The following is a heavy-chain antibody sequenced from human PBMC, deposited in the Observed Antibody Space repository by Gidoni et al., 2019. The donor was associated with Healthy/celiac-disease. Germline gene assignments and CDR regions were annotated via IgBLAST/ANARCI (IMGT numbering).Heavy chain of an antibody. CDR3: ARGEGDGYNLGYYGMDV. Sequence: QVQLVQSGAEVKKPGASVKVSCKASGYTVHSYYMHWVRKAPGQGLEWMGIINPSGVSTSYAQKFQGRVTMTRYTSTSTVYMELSSLRSEDTAVYYCARGEGDGYNLGYYGMDVWGQGTTVTVSS. CDR1: GYTVHSYY. CDR2: INPSGVST. D-gene: IGHD5-12*01. J-gene: IGHJ6*02. V-gene: IGHV1-46*02.